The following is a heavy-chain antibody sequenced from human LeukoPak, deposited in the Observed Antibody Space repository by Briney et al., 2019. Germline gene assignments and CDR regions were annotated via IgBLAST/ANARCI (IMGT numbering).Heavy chain of an antibody. J-gene: IGHJ5*02. D-gene: IGHD2-2*02. CDR3: ARVTGGRYCSTTSCYMRGWFDH. CDR2: IIPVFGTS. V-gene: IGHV1-69*13. CDR1: GGTFSSYA. Sequence: SVKVSCKSSGGTFSSYAISWVRQAPGQGLEWMGGIIPVFGTSNYAQKFQGRVTITADESTRTAYMELSSLRSEDTAVYYCARVTGGRYCSTTSCYMRGWFDHWGQGTLVTVSS.